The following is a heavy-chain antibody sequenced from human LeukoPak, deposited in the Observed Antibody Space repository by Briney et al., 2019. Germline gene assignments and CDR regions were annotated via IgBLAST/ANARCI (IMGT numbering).Heavy chain of an antibody. CDR3: ARGRYSSSWYSVGDFDY. V-gene: IGHV4-39*01. CDR1: GGSISSSSHY. D-gene: IGHD6-13*01. CDR2: IYYGGST. J-gene: IGHJ4*02. Sequence: SETLSLACTVSGGSISSSSHYWGWIRQPPGKGLEWIGNIYYGGSTYYKSSLKSRVTISVDTSKNQFSLKLSSVTAADTAVYYCARGRYSSSWYSVGDFDYWGQGTLVTVSS.